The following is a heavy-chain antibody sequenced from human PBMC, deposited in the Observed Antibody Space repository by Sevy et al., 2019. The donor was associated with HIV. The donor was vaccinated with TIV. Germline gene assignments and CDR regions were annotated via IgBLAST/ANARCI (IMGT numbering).Heavy chain of an antibody. V-gene: IGHV3-7*01. CDR2: INRDGSGK. CDR1: GFTFSDYW. CDR3: LRGGGGY. Sequence: GGSLRLSCEASGFTFSDYWMTWVRQAPGKGLEWVASINRDGSGKYYVDSVKGRFIMSRHNVKISFFLQMNTLRVDDTAVYYCLRGGGGYWGQATLVTVSS. D-gene: IGHD5-12*01. J-gene: IGHJ4*02.